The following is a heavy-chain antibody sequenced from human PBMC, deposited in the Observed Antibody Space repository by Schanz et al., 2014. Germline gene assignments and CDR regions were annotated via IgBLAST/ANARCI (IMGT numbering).Heavy chain of an antibody. CDR2: IHSGGENT. Sequence: EVQLLESGGGLVQPGGSLRLSCAASGFTFTGYAMSWVRQAPGKGLEWLSAIHSGGENTYYADSVKGRFTISRDTSKNTLYLQMNILRAEDTAIYYCAKARYSSSWQYVGLDVWGQGTTVTVSS. D-gene: IGHD6-13*01. V-gene: IGHV3-23*01. J-gene: IGHJ6*02. CDR1: GFTFTGYA. CDR3: AKARYSSSWQYVGLDV.